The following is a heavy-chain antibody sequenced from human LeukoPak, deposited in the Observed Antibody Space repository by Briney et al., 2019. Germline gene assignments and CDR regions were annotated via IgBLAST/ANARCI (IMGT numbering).Heavy chain of an antibody. CDR3: ARDVVVDYYGMDV. D-gene: IGHD2-21*01. V-gene: IGHV4-59*12. Sequence: SETLSLTCTVSGGSISSYYWSWIRQPPGKGLEWIGYIYYSGSTNYNPSLKSRVTISVDTSKNQFSLKLSSVTAADTAVYYCARDVVVDYYGMDVWGQGTTVTVSS. J-gene: IGHJ6*02. CDR1: GGSISSYY. CDR2: IYYSGST.